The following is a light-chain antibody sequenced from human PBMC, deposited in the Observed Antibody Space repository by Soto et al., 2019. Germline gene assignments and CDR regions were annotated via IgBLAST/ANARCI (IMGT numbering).Light chain of an antibody. Sequence: SYELTQPPSVSMAPGQTARVTCGGNNIGSKSVHWYQQKPGQAPVLVVYDNNDRPSGIPERFSGSNSGNTATLTISRVEAGDEADYYCQVWHSGSDHYVFGTGTNVTVL. V-gene: IGLV3-21*02. CDR2: DNN. J-gene: IGLJ1*01. CDR1: NIGSKS. CDR3: QVWHSGSDHYV.